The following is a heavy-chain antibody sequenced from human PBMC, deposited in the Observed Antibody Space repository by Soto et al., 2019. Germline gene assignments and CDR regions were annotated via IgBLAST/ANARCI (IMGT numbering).Heavy chain of an antibody. CDR1: GYTFTSYA. D-gene: IGHD3-22*01. CDR3: ARGRYVISGYYRLYYFDY. J-gene: IGHJ4*02. CDR2: INAGNGNT. V-gene: IGHV1-3*01. Sequence: ASVKVSCKASGYTFTSYAMHWVRQAPGQRLEWMGWINAGNGNTKYSQKFQGRVTITRDTSASTAYMELSSLRSEDTAVYYCARGRYVISGYYRLYYFDYWGQGTLVTVSS.